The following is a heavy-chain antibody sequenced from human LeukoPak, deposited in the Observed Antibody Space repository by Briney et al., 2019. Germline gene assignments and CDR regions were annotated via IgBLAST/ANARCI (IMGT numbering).Heavy chain of an antibody. CDR2: IYYSGST. Sequence: SETLSLTCTVSGGSISSSSYYWGWIRQPPGKGLEWIGSIYYSGSTNYNPSLKSRVTISVDTSKNQFSLKLSSVTAADTAVYYCATTLADIVVVPAADEGYFDLWGRGTLVTVSS. J-gene: IGHJ2*01. CDR3: ATTLADIVVVPAADEGYFDL. CDR1: GGSISSSSYY. D-gene: IGHD2-2*01. V-gene: IGHV4-39*07.